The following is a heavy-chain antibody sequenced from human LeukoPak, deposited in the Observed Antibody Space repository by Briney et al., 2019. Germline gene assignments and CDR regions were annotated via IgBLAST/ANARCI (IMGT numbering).Heavy chain of an antibody. D-gene: IGHD5-18*01. Sequence: GGSLRLSCAASGFTFSSYSMNWVRQAPGKGLEWVSSISSRSSYIYYADSVKGRFTISRDNAKNSLYLQMNSLRAEDTAVYYCARNSYGFNYWGQGTLVTVSS. V-gene: IGHV3-21*01. CDR2: ISSRSSYI. J-gene: IGHJ4*02. CDR1: GFTFSSYS. CDR3: ARNSYGFNY.